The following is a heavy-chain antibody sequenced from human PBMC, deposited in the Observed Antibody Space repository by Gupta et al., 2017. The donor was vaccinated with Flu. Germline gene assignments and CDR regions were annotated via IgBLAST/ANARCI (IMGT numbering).Heavy chain of an antibody. CDR1: GDSISDFY. D-gene: IGHD2-21*02. V-gene: IGHV4-59*03. Sequence: QVQLQESGPGLVKPSETLSLTCLVSGDSISDFYWSWVRQPPGQGLEWIGFMYYSGSTNYNPSLKSRVTMSIDTSRNQLSLKLSSMTAADTAMYYCVVFVGLRGGLDYWGQGTLVTVSS. J-gene: IGHJ4*02. CDR3: VVFVGLRGGLDY. CDR2: MYYSGST.